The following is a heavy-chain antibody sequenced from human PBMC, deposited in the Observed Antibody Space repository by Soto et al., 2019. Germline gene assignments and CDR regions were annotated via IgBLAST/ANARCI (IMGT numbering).Heavy chain of an antibody. V-gene: IGHV4-61*01. J-gene: IGHJ5*01. CDR2: IYYSGNT. D-gene: IGHD3-16*01. CDR3: ARVPVDTYMIYWSDP. CDR1: GDSVNSGNYY. Sequence: SETLSLTCTVSGDSVNSGNYYWSWMRQPPGKGLEWIGHIYYSGNTNYSPSLKSRIIISLDTTNNQFSLSLNSVTAADTAVHYCARVPVDTYMIYWSDPWGQGTLVTVSS.